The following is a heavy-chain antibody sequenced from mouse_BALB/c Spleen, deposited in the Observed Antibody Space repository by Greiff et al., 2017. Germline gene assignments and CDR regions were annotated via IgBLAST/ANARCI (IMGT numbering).Heavy chain of an antibody. J-gene: IGHJ3*01. CDR1: GFNIKDYY. CDR3: RVDSSGPFAY. V-gene: IGHV14-4*02. Sequence: VQLQQSGAELVRSGASVNLSCTASGFNIKDYYMHWVKQRPEQGLEWIGWIDPENGDTEYAPKFQGKATMTADTSSNTAYLQLSSLTSEDTAVYYCRVDSSGPFAYWGQGTLVTVSA. CDR2: IDPENGDT. D-gene: IGHD3-2*01.